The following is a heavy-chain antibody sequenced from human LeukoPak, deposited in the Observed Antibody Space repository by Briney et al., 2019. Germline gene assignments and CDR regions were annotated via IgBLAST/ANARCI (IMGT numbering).Heavy chain of an antibody. CDR3: ARDSPPAYCSGGSCYFDY. D-gene: IGHD2-15*01. J-gene: IGHJ4*02. V-gene: IGHV4-4*07. Sequence: SETLSLTCTVSGGSISSYYWSWIRQPAGKGLEWIGRIYTSGSTDYNPSLKSRVTISKDTSKNEFSLQLSSVTAADTAVYYCARDSPPAYCSGGSCYFDYWGQGTLVTVSS. CDR2: IYTSGST. CDR1: GGSISSYY.